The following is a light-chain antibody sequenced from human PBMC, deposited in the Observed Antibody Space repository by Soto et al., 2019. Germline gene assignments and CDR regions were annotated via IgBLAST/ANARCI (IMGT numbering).Light chain of an antibody. V-gene: IGKV3-15*01. Sequence: EIVMTQSPASLSVSPGERATLSCRASHSVSSNLAWYQQKPGQAPRLLIHGASARATGIPDSFSGSGSGTEFTLTISSLQSEDVAVYYCQQYNNWMWTFGQGTKVEFK. J-gene: IGKJ1*01. CDR2: GAS. CDR1: HSVSSN. CDR3: QQYNNWMWT.